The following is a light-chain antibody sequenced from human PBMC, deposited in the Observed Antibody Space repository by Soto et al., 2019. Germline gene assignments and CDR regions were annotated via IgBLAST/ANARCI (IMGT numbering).Light chain of an antibody. CDR2: EGS. J-gene: IGLJ1*01. CDR1: SSDVGSYNL. Sequence: QSALTQPASVSGSPGQSITISCTGTSSDVGSYNLVSWYQQHPGKAPKLMIYEGSKRPSGVSNRFSGSKSGNTASLTTSGLQAEDEADYSCCSYAGSSTFSVFGTGTKLTVL. V-gene: IGLV2-23*03. CDR3: CSYAGSSTFSV.